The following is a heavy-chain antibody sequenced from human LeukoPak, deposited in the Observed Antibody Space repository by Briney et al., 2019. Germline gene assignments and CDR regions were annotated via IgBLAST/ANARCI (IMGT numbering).Heavy chain of an antibody. CDR2: ITSDGSST. Sequence: PGGSLSLSCAASGLNFSNYWMHWVRQAPGKGLVWVSRITSDGSSTTYADSVKGRFTISRDNAKNMLYLQMNSLRAEDTALYACAKILGQQLVTIIKWGKGTLVTVSS. J-gene: IGHJ4*02. CDR3: AKILGQQLVTIIK. D-gene: IGHD6-13*01. CDR1: GLNFSNYW. V-gene: IGHV3-74*01.